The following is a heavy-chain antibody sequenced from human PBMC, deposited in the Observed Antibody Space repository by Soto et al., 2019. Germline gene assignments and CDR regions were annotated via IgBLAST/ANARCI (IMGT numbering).Heavy chain of an antibody. J-gene: IGHJ4*02. D-gene: IGHD3-3*01. Sequence: EVHLLESGGRLVQPGGSLRLSCEASGFTFRKFAMTWVRQAPGKGLEWDSTISATGYSTYYAKSVKVRFTVSRDNSEDTLSLRMNSLRADDTAVYYCAKLEGWNDFWSGDGLHFDSWGQGTLVTVSS. CDR3: AKLEGWNDFWSGDGLHFDS. CDR1: GFTFRKFA. CDR2: ISATGYST. V-gene: IGHV3-23*01.